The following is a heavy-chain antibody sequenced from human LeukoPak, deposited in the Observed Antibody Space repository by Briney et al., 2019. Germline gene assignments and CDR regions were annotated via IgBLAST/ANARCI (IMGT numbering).Heavy chain of an antibody. CDR3: AKGTNWFGVIPPNPQPFGY. CDR2: ISGSGGST. J-gene: IGHJ4*02. D-gene: IGHD3-10*01. V-gene: IGHV3-23*01. CDR1: GFTFSSYA. Sequence: PGGSLRLSCAASGFTFSSYAMSWVRQAPGKGLEWVSAISGSGGSTYYADSVKGRFTISRDNSKNTLYLQMNSLRAEDTAVYYCAKGTNWFGVIPPNPQPFGYWGQGTLVTVSS.